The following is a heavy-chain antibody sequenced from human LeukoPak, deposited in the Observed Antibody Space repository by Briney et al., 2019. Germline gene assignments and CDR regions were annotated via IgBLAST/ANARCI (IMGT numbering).Heavy chain of an antibody. CDR2: ISGSGGST. CDR1: GFTFSGYV. V-gene: IGHV3-23*01. D-gene: IGHD6-19*01. Sequence: GGSLRLSCAASGFTFSGYVMSWVRQAPGKGLEWVSAISGSGGSTYYADSLKGRFTISRDNSKNTLYLQVNSLRAEDTAVYYYASTYSSGCYANDYWGQGTLVTVSS. J-gene: IGHJ4*02. CDR3: ASTYSSGCYANDY.